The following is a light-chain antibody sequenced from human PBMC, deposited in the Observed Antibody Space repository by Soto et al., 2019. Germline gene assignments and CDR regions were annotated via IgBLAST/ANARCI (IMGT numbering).Light chain of an antibody. J-gene: IGKJ1*01. CDR2: DAS. CDR3: QHYKSYPWT. V-gene: IGKV1-5*01. Sequence: DIQMTQSPSTLSASVGDRVTITCRASQSISMFLAWYQQKPGKAPKLLIYDASNSESGVPSRFSGSGSLTEFTLTISNLQPDDFATYYCQHYKSYPWTFGQGTKVEIK. CDR1: QSISMF.